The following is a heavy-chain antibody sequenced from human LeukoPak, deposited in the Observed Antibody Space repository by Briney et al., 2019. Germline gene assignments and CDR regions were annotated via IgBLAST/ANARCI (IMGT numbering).Heavy chain of an antibody. J-gene: IGHJ4*02. CDR3: ARDPNYYGSSGYFDY. CDR1: GFTFRSYD. CDR2: IGTAGEI. Sequence: GGSLRLSCAASGFTFRSYDMHWVRQATGKGLEWVSGIGTAGEIYYPGSVKGRFTISRENAKNSLYLQMNSLRAGDTAVYYCARDPNYYGSSGYFDYWGQGTLVTVSS. V-gene: IGHV3-13*01. D-gene: IGHD3-22*01.